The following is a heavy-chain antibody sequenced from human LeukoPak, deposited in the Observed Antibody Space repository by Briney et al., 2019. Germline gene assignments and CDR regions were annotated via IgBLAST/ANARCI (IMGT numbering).Heavy chain of an antibody. D-gene: IGHD3-22*01. CDR3: ARNSSCIHFDY. CDR2: IYNSGST. Sequence: PSETLSLTCAVSGYSISNTHYWGWIRQPPGKGLEWIGSIYNSGSTHYNPSLKSRVTISVDTSMNQFSLKLSSVTAADTAVYYCARNSSCIHFDYWGRGTLVTVSS. CDR1: GYSISNTHY. V-gene: IGHV4-38-2*01. J-gene: IGHJ4*02.